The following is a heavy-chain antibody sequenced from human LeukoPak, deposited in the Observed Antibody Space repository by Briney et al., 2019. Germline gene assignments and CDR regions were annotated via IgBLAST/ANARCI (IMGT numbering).Heavy chain of an antibody. CDR1: GFTFSDYY. V-gene: IGHV3-11*01. J-gene: IGHJ4*02. CDR3: ARARRRGPFDY. CDR2: VTSSGNTI. Sequence: GGSLRLSCAASGFTFSDYYMSWLRQARGKGLEWVSYVTSSGNTIDYADSVKGRFIISRDNAKNSLYLQMNSLTAEDTAVYYCARARRRGPFDYWGQGTLVTVSA.